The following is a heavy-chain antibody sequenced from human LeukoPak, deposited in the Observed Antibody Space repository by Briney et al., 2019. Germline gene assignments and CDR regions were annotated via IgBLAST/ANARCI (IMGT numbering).Heavy chain of an antibody. Sequence: GGSLRLSCAASGFIVSSNYMSWVRQATGKGLEWVSVIYTGGSTYYADSVKGRFTISRDNSKNTLYLQMDSLRAEDTAVYYCARVRSGEYFDYWGQGTLVTVSS. CDR2: IYTGGST. V-gene: IGHV3-66*01. D-gene: IGHD6-25*01. CDR3: ARVRSGEYFDY. CDR1: GFIVSSNY. J-gene: IGHJ4*02.